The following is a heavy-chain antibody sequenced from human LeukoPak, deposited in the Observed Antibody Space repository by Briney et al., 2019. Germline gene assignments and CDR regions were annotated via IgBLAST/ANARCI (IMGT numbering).Heavy chain of an antibody. V-gene: IGHV1-18*04. CDR2: ISADNGNT. D-gene: IGHD4-17*01. J-gene: IGHJ6*02. CDR1: GYTLSNHA. Sequence: GASVKVPCKGSGYTLSNHAFSWVRQAPGQGLEWMGWISADNGNTNHAQKFQGRVSLTTDTSTSTAYMELRSLRSDDTAVYYCARDGLGYGDYSTKVYYYYGMDVWGQGTTVIVSS. CDR3: ARDGLGYGDYSTKVYYYYGMDV.